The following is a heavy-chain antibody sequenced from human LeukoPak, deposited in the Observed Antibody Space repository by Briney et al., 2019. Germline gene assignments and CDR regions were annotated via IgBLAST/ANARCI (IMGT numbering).Heavy chain of an antibody. V-gene: IGHV3-30*04. CDR3: ARAYESRYDSHKIGC. CDR2: ICYDGGDK. J-gene: IGHJ4*02. CDR1: GFTFNNYA. D-gene: IGHD3-3*01. Sequence: PGRSLRLSCAASGFTFNNYAIHWVRQAPGKGLGWVGVICYDGGDKFYVDSVKGRFTISRDNPKSTLYLQMNSLRVEDTAVYYCARAYESRYDSHKIGCWGQGTLVSVSS.